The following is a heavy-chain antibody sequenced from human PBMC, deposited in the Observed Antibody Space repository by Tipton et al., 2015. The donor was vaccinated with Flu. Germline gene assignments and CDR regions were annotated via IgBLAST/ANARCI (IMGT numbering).Heavy chain of an antibody. Sequence: VQLVQSGAEVKKPGESLKISCKGSGYSFTSYWIGWVRQMPGKGLEWMGIIYPGDSDTRYSPSFQGQVTISADKSISTAYLQWSSLKASDPAMYYCARLMAPYYYDSSGYYYEAFDIWGQGTMVTVSS. CDR2: IYPGDSDT. V-gene: IGHV5-51*01. D-gene: IGHD3-22*01. CDR3: ARLMAPYYYDSSGYYYEAFDI. J-gene: IGHJ3*02. CDR1: GYSFTSYW.